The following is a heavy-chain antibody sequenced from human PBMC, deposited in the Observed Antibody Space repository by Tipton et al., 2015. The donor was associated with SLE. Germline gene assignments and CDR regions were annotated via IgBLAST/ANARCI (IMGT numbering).Heavy chain of an antibody. CDR2: INHSGST. CDR3: ARGVPWGGYDTFDI. J-gene: IGHJ3*02. Sequence: TLSLTCAVYGGSFSDCYWSWIRQPPGKGLEWIGEINHSGSTNYNPSLKSRVTISVDTSKKQFSLKLSSVTAADTAVYYCARGVPWGGYDTFDIWGQGTMVTVSS. D-gene: IGHD7-27*01. V-gene: IGHV4-34*01. CDR1: GGSFSDCY.